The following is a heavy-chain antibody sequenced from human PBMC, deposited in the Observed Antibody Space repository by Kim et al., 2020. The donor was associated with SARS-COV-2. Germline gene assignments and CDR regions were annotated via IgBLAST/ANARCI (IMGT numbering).Heavy chain of an antibody. CDR2: VSAYNGNT. CDR1: GYTFTSYG. D-gene: IGHD1-26*01. Sequence: ASVKVSCKASGYTFTSYGITWVRQAPGQGLEWMGWVSAYNGNTNYAQKLQGRVTMTTDTSTSTAYMEMKSLRSDDAAVYFWARGEVGATGDYWGQGTLVT. CDR3: ARGEVGATGDY. J-gene: IGHJ4*02. V-gene: IGHV1-18*01.